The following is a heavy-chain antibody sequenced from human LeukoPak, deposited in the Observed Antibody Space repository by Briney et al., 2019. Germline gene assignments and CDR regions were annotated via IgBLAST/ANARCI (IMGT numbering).Heavy chain of an antibody. V-gene: IGHV5-51*01. CDR3: ARHGRYGGNQKAHFDY. CDR1: GYSFTSYW. J-gene: IGHJ4*02. CDR2: IYPGDSDT. Sequence: GESLKISCKGSGYSFTSYWIGWVRQMPGKGLEWMGIIYPGDSDTRYSPSFQGQVTISADKSISTAYLQWSSLKASDTAMYYCARHGRYGGNQKAHFDYWGQGTLVTVSS. D-gene: IGHD4-23*01.